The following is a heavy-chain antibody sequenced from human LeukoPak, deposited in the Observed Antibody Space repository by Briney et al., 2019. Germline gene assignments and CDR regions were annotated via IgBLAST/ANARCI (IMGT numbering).Heavy chain of an antibody. J-gene: IGHJ5*02. CDR2: INHSGST. Sequence: SETLSLTCAVYGGSFSGYYWSWIRQPPGKGLEWIGEINHSGSTNYNPSLKSRVTISVDTSKNQFSLKLSSVTAADTAVYYCARAGYYDILTGYLWGQGTLVTVSS. V-gene: IGHV4-34*01. CDR1: GGSFSGYY. D-gene: IGHD3-9*01. CDR3: ARAGYYDILTGYL.